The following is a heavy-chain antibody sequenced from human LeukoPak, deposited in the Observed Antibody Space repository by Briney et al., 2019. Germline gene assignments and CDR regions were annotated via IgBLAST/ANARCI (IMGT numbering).Heavy chain of an antibody. CDR2: IYHSGST. J-gene: IGHJ4*02. D-gene: IGHD5-18*01. CDR3: ARWLKEGYSYGPNLAY. Sequence: SSQTLSLTCTVSGGSISSGGYYWSWIRQPPGKGLEWIGYIYHSGSTYYNPSLKSRVTISVDRSQNQFTLKLSSLAAAHTAVYYCARWLKEGYSYGPNLAYWGQGPLVTVSS. V-gene: IGHV4-30-2*01. CDR1: GGSISSGGYY.